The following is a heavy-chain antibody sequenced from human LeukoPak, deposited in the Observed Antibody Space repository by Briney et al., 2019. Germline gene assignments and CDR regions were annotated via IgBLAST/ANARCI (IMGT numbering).Heavy chain of an antibody. CDR1: GLNLDDSA. CDR2: ISADGGST. J-gene: IGHJ4*02. V-gene: IGHV3-43*02. CDR3: AKESGKFDY. Sequence: GGSLRLSCVASGLNLDDSAMHWVRQAPGKGLEWVSLISADGGSTFSADSVRGRFSISRDNSKNSLYLQMNSLRSEDTAMYYCAKESGKFDYWGQGTLVAVSS.